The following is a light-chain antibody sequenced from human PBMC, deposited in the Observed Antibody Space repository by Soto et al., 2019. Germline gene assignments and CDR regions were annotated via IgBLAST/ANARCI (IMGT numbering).Light chain of an antibody. V-gene: IGKV3-20*01. J-gene: IGKJ2*01. CDR1: QRVSGSS. CDR3: QQYGNSPS. Sequence: VLTQSPGSLSLSPGDRATLSCRASQRVSGSSLAWYQQKPGQAPRLLIYGGSNRATGVPDRFSGSGSGADFTITISRVEPEDFAVYHCQQYGNSPSFGQGTKLEIK. CDR2: GGS.